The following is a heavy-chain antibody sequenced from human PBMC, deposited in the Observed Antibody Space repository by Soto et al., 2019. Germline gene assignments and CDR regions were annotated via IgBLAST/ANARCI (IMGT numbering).Heavy chain of an antibody. V-gene: IGHV1-18*04. CDR3: ARNKLGYCTNGVCFDPDY. D-gene: IGHD2-8*01. CDR1: GYTFTSYG. Sequence: ASVKVSCKASGYTFTSYGISWVRQAPGQGLEWMGWISAYNGNTNYARKLQGRVTVTIDTSTRTAYMELRSLRSDDTAVYYCARNKLGYCTNGVCFDPDYWGQGTLVTVSS. J-gene: IGHJ4*02. CDR2: ISAYNGNT.